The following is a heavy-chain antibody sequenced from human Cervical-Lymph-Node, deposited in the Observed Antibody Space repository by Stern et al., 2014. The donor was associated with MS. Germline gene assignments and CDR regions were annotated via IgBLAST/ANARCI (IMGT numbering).Heavy chain of an antibody. Sequence: VQLVQSGGGLVKPGGSLRLSCAASGFTFSSYTMRWVRQAPGKGLEWVSSIGSTGGYIYYADSLKGRFTISRDNAKNSLYLQVNSLRAEDTAVYYCASDSPGYWGQGTLVTVSS. CDR2: IGSTGGYI. J-gene: IGHJ4*02. CDR1: GFTFSSYT. CDR3: ASDSPGY. V-gene: IGHV3-21*01.